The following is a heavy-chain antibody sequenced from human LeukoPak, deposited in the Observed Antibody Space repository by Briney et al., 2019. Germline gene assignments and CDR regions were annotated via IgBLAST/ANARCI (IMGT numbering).Heavy chain of an antibody. J-gene: IGHJ4*02. CDR2: INPTGGT. CDR3: VAGSGTYTKFDY. V-gene: IGHV4-34*01. Sequence: PETLSLTCDVYGGSFSDYYWSWIRQPPGKGLEWIGEINPTGGTGYSPSLKSRVTISLDTSKNQLSLKVSSVTAADTAVYYCVAGSGTYTKFDYWGQGTLVTVSS. CDR1: GGSFSDYY. D-gene: IGHD1-26*01.